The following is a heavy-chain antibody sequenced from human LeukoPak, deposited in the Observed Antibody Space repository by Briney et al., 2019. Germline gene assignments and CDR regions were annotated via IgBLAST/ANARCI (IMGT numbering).Heavy chain of an antibody. J-gene: IGHJ6*03. CDR1: GFTFSNAW. V-gene: IGHV3-15*01. CDR2: IKSKTDGGTT. Sequence: GGSLRLSCAASGFTFSNAWMSWVRQAPGKGLEWVGRIKSKTDGGTTDYAAPVKGRFTISRDDSKNTLYLQMNSLKTEDTAVYYCNYWVPAAISDSDDYYYYMDVWGKGTTVTISS. CDR3: NYWVPAAISDSDDYYYYMDV. D-gene: IGHD2-2*01.